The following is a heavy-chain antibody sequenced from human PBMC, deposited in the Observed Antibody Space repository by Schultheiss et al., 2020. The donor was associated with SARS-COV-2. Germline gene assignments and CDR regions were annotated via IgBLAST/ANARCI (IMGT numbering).Heavy chain of an antibody. V-gene: IGHV4-59*12. CDR3: ARTKGGVFDY. CDR2: INHSGST. D-gene: IGHD3-16*01. CDR1: GGSISSYY. J-gene: IGHJ4*02. Sequence: SETLSLTCTVSGGSISSYYWSWIRQPPGKGLEWIGEINHSGSTNYNPSLKSRVTISVDTSKNQFSLKLSSVTAADTAVYYCARTKGGVFDYWGQGTLVTVSS.